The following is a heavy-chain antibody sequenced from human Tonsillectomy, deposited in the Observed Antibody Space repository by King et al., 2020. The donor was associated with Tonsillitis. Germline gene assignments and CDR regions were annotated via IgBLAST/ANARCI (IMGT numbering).Heavy chain of an antibody. CDR1: RFIFSTYN. CDR3: ARDLNSDCIGGSCYSSWFFDL. Sequence: VQLVESGGGLVKPGGSLRLSCAASRFIFSTYNMNWVRQAPGKGLEWVSSISSGSSYIYYADSVKGRFTISRDNAKNSLYLQMNSLRAEDTAVYYCARDLNSDCIGGSCYSSWFFDLWGRGTLVTVSS. D-gene: IGHD2-15*01. J-gene: IGHJ2*01. V-gene: IGHV3-21*01. CDR2: ISSGSSYI.